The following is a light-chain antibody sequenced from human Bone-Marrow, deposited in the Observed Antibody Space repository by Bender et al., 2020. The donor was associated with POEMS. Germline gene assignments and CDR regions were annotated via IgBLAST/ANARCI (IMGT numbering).Light chain of an antibody. CDR2: KDS. J-gene: IGLJ3*02. V-gene: IGLV3-25*03. CDR1: ALSKRY. Sequence: SYELTPPPSVSVSPGQTARITSSGDALSKRYAYWYQQKPGQAPVLVIYKDSERPSGIPERFSGSSSGTTVTLTISGVQAEDEADYYCQSTDSSGTFVLFGGGTKLTVL. CDR3: QSTDSSGTFVL.